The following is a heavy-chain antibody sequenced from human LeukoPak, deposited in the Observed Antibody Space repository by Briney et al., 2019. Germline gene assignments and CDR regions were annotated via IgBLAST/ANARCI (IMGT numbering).Heavy chain of an antibody. CDR1: GFTFRSYW. V-gene: IGHV3-74*01. CDR3: AREDCSGGSCYSDY. Sequence: PGGSLRLSCAASGFTFRSYWMHWVRQAPGKGLVWVSCINSDGGSTSYADSVKGRFTISRDNAKNTLYLQMNSLRAEDTAVYYCAREDCSGGSCYSDYWGQGTLVTVSS. CDR2: INSDGGST. D-gene: IGHD2-15*01. J-gene: IGHJ4*02.